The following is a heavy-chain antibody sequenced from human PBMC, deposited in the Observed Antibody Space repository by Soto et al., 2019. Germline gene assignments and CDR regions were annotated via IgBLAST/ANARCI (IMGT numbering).Heavy chain of an antibody. CDR3: ARGEGYCSSTSCFPWFDP. J-gene: IGHJ5*02. CDR1: GGSISSGGYY. V-gene: IGHV4-31*03. Sequence: PSETLSLTCTVSGGSISSGGYYWSWIRQHPGKGLEWIGYIYYSGSTYYNPSLKSRVTISVDTSKNQFSLKLSSVTAADTAVYYCARGEGYCSSTSCFPWFDPWGQGTLVTVSS. CDR2: IYYSGST. D-gene: IGHD2-2*01.